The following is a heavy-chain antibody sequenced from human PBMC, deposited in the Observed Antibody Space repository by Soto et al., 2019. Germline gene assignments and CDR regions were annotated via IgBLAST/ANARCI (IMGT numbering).Heavy chain of an antibody. Sequence: ASVKVSCKTSGYTFTRYAMHWVRQAPGQRLEWMGWINAGYGNTAYSQNFQGRVTLTRDTSASTAYMELSSLRSEDTAVYDCARAGDDCSTTTCYIIDYRGKGTRVTVSS. J-gene: IGHJ4*02. CDR2: INAGYGNT. V-gene: IGHV1-3*01. D-gene: IGHD2-2*02. CDR1: GYTFTRYA. CDR3: ARAGDDCSTTTCYIIDY.